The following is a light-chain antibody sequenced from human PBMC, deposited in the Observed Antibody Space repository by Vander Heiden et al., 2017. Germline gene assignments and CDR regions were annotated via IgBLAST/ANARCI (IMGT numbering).Light chain of an antibody. CDR2: GAS. CDR1: QSVSSSY. V-gene: IGKV3-20*01. J-gene: IGKJ2*01. CDR3: QQYGSSPMYT. Sequence: IALTQSPGTLSLSPGERATLSCRVSQSVSSSYLAWYQQKTGQAPRLLIYGASSRATGIPDRFSGSGSGTDFTLTISRLEPEDFAVYYCQQYGSSPMYTFGQGTKLEIK.